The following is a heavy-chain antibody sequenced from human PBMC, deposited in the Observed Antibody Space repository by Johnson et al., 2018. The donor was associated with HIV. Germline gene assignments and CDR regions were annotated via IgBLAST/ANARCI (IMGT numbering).Heavy chain of an antibody. V-gene: IGHV3-74*01. CDR3: AKDDQNYYGSGSYYDAFDI. Sequence: VQLVESGGGLVQPGGSLKLSCEASGFTFSNVWMHWVRQAPGKGLVWVSRINSDGSSTSYADSVKGRFTISRDNAKNTLYLQMNSLRAEDTAVYYCAKDDQNYYGSGSYYDAFDIWGQGTMVTVSS. CDR1: GFTFSNVW. D-gene: IGHD3-10*01. J-gene: IGHJ3*02. CDR2: INSDGSST.